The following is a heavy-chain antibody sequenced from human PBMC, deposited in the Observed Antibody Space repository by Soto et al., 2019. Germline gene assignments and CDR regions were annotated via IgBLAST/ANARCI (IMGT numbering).Heavy chain of an antibody. CDR1: GFTFTNAW. CDR2: IKSKTDGGTT. J-gene: IGHJ4*01. CDR3: TTDSYSTIIIVRFDY. V-gene: IGHV3-15*07. D-gene: IGHD3-22*01. Sequence: GGSLRLSCAASGFTFTNAWINWVRQAPGKGLEWVGRIKSKTDGGTTDYAEPVKGRFAISRDDSNNMVYLQMNSLKIEDTAVYYCTTDSYSTIIIVRFDYWGHGTLVTV.